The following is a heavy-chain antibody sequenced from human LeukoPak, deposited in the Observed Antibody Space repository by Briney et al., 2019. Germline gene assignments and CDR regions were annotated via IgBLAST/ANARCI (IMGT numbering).Heavy chain of an antibody. CDR3: ARDLGYCTGGTCYPNWFDP. V-gene: IGHV1-3*01. J-gene: IGHJ5*02. CDR2: INAGNDNT. Sequence: ASVKVSCKASGYTFTSYAMHWVRQAPGQRLEWRGWINAGNDNTKYSQKFQGRVTITRDTSASTAYMAMSSLRSEDTAVYYCARDLGYCTGGTCYPNWFDPWGQGTLVTVSS. D-gene: IGHD2-15*01. CDR1: GYTFTSYA.